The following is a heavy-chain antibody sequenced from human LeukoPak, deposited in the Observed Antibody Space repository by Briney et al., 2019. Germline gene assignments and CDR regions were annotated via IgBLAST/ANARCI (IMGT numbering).Heavy chain of an antibody. CDR1: GGSISSYY. Sequence: SETLSLTCTVSGGSISSYYWSWIRQPAGKGLEWISRIYTSGSTNYNPSLKSRVTMSVDTSKNQFSLKLSSVTAADTAVYYCARGTHYYDSSGYLYYFDYWGRGTLATVSS. V-gene: IGHV4-4*07. J-gene: IGHJ4*02. CDR3: ARGTHYYDSSGYLYYFDY. D-gene: IGHD3-22*01. CDR2: IYTSGST.